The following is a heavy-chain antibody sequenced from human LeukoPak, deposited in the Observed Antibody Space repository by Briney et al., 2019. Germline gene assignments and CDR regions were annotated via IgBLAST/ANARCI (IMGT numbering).Heavy chain of an antibody. V-gene: IGHV1-2*02. J-gene: IGHJ6*03. CDR2: ISPYSGRT. CDR1: GYTFTDYY. CDR3: ARGSSSSHRLYYYYYYLDV. D-gene: IGHD6-13*01. Sequence: ASVKVSCKASGYTFTDYYMHWLRQAPGQGLEWIGWISPYSGRTGFAQKFQGRVTMTRDTSISTAYMELSRLRSDDTAVYYCARGSSSSHRLYYYYYYLDVWGKGTTVTVSS.